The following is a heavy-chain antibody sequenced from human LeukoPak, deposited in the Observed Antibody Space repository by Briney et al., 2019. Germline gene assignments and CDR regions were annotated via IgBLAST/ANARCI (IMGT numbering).Heavy chain of an antibody. Sequence: SETLSLTCTVSGGSISSGGYYWSWIRQHPGKGLEWIGYIYHSGSTYYNPSLKSRVTISVDTSKNQFSLKLSSVTAADTAVYYCARGTPIFVDYWGQGTLVTVSS. D-gene: IGHD2-15*01. CDR3: ARGTPIFVDY. CDR1: GGSISSGGYY. V-gene: IGHV4-31*03. J-gene: IGHJ4*02. CDR2: IYHSGST.